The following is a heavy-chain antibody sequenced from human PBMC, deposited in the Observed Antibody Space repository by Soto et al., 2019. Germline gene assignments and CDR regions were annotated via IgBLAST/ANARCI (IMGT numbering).Heavy chain of an antibody. D-gene: IGHD2-15*01. Sequence: SETLSLTCAVSGGSISSSNWWSWVRQPPGKGLEWIGEIYHSGSTNYNPSLKSRVTISVDKSKNQFSLKLSSVTAADTAVYYCARVVVVVGETPSGWFDPWGQGTLVTVSS. J-gene: IGHJ5*02. CDR2: IYHSGST. CDR1: GGSISSSNW. CDR3: ARVVVVVGETPSGWFDP. V-gene: IGHV4-4*02.